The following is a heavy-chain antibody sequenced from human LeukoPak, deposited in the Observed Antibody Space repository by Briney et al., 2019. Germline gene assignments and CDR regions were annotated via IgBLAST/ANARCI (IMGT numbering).Heavy chain of an antibody. V-gene: IGHV3-23*01. J-gene: IGHJ3*02. CDR1: GFTFSSYA. D-gene: IGHD3-22*01. CDR2: ISGSGGST. Sequence: GGSLRLSCAASGFTFSSYAMSWVRQAPGKGLEWVSAISGSGGSTYYADSVKGRFTISRDNSKNTLYLQMNSLRAEDTAVYYCAKDGENYYDSSGYHMRWDDAFDIWGQGTMVTVSS. CDR3: AKDGENYYDSSGYHMRWDDAFDI.